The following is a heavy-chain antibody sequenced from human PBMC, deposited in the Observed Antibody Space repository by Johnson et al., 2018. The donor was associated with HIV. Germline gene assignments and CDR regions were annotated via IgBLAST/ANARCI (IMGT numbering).Heavy chain of an antibody. D-gene: IGHD1-26*01. CDR3: ARDPSVGASSAFDI. V-gene: IGHV3-30*04. Sequence: QVQLVESGGGVVQPGRSLRLSCAASGFTFSSYAMHWVRQAPGKGLEWVAVISYDGSNKYYADSVKGRFTISRDNSKNTLYLQMNSLRAEDTAVYYCARDPSVGASSAFDIWGQGTMVTVSS. J-gene: IGHJ3*02. CDR1: GFTFSSYA. CDR2: ISYDGSNK.